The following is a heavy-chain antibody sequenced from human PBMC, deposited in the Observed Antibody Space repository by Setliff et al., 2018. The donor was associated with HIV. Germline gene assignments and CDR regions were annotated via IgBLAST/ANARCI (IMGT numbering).Heavy chain of an antibody. V-gene: IGHV3-11*04. CDR3: ARELVYSSGWPLDY. CDR2: ISSSGVM. Sequence: LSLTCAVYGGSFSGYYWSWIRQSPEKGLEWISYISSSGVMYYADSVRGRFTISRDNSKNTLYLQMNSLRVEDTAVYYCARELVYSSGWPLDYWGQGTLVTVSS. J-gene: IGHJ4*02. D-gene: IGHD6-19*01. CDR1: GGSFSGYY.